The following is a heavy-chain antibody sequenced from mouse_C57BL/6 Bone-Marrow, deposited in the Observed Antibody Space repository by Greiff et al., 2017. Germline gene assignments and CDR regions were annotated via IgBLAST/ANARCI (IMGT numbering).Heavy chain of an antibody. J-gene: IGHJ2*01. V-gene: IGHV1-50*01. D-gene: IGHD1-1*01. CDR3: ARITTVGFDY. CDR1: GYTFTSYW. Sequence: VQLQQPGAELVKPGASVKLSCKASGYTFTSYWMQWVKQRPGQGLEWIGEIDPSDSYTNYNQKFKGKATLTVDTSSSTAYMQLSSLTSEDSAVYYCARITTVGFDYWGQGTTLPVSS. CDR2: IDPSDSYT.